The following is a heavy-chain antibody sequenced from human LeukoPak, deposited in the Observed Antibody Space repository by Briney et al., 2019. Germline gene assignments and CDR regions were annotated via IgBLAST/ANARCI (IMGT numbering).Heavy chain of an antibody. CDR2: INHSGST. Sequence: SETLSLTCTVSGGSISSGSYYWSWIRQPPGKGLEWIGEINHSGSTNYNPSLKSRVTISVDTSKNQFSLKLSSVTAADTAVYYCARNYYDSSGYPSPIYYYYMDVWGKGTTVTVSS. V-gene: IGHV4-39*07. CDR1: GGSISSGSYY. J-gene: IGHJ6*03. CDR3: ARNYYDSSGYPSPIYYYYMDV. D-gene: IGHD3-22*01.